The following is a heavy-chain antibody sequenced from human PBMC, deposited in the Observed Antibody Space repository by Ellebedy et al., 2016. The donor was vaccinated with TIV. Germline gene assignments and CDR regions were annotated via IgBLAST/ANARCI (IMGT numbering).Heavy chain of an antibody. Sequence: SETLSLTXTVSGGSISSYYWSWIRQPPGKGLEWIGYIYYSGSTNYNPSLKSRVTISVDTSKNQFSLKLSSVTAADTAVYYCARSPYGDYLDYWGQGTLVTVSS. CDR3: ARSPYGDYLDY. CDR1: GGSISSYY. J-gene: IGHJ4*02. D-gene: IGHD4-17*01. V-gene: IGHV4-59*13. CDR2: IYYSGST.